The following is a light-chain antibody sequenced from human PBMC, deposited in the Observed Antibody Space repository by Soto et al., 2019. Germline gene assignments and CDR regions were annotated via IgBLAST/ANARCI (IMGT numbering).Light chain of an antibody. CDR1: QSVTNNY. J-gene: IGKJ1*01. CDR2: GAS. V-gene: IGKV3-20*01. CDR3: QQYDNSRA. Sequence: EIVLTQSPGTLSLSPGDRATLSCRASQSVTNNYLAWYQQKAGQAPRLLIYGASNRATGIPDRFSGSGSETDFTLTISRLEPEDFAVYSCQQYDNSRAFGQGTKVEIK.